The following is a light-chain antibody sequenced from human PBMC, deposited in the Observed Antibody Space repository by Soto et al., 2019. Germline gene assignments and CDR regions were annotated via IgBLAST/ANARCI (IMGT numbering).Light chain of an antibody. CDR2: GAS. V-gene: IGKV3D-15*01. Sequence: GVSKSPVTMSVSPGDRATPSCRTSQTINTNLDWYQQKPGQAPRLLIYGASTRATGIPARFIGSASGTEFTLTISSLQSEDSAAYYCQQCDRWPLTFGEGTKVDIK. CDR3: QQCDRWPLT. J-gene: IGKJ4*01. CDR1: QTINTN.